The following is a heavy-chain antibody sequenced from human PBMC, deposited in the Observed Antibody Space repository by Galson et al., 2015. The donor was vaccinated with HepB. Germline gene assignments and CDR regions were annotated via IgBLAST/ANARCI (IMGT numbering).Heavy chain of an antibody. Sequence: ETLSLTYAVYGGSFSGYYWSWIRQPPGKGLEWIGEINHSGSTNYNPSLKSRVTISVDTSKNQFSLKLSSVTAADTAVYYCARLKGLRVAVAGIYFDYWGQGTLVTVSS. V-gene: IGHV4-34*01. D-gene: IGHD6-19*01. J-gene: IGHJ4*02. CDR2: INHSGST. CDR1: GGSFSGYY. CDR3: ARLKGLRVAVAGIYFDY.